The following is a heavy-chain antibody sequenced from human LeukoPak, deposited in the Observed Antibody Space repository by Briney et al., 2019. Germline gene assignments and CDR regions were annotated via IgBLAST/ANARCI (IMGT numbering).Heavy chain of an antibody. Sequence: SETLSLTCTVSGASISTYDWSWIRQPPGKGLEWIGSIYYSGSTYYNPSLKSRVTISVDTSKNQFSLKLSSVTAADTAVYYCARQVLGYCSSTSCHPHFDYWGQGTLVTVSS. J-gene: IGHJ4*02. CDR1: GASISTYD. CDR2: IYYSGST. V-gene: IGHV4-59*05. CDR3: ARQVLGYCSSTSCHPHFDY. D-gene: IGHD2-2*01.